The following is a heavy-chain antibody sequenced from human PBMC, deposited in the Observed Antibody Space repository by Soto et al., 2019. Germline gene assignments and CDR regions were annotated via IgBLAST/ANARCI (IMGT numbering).Heavy chain of an antibody. CDR3: ARIHNWNDY. D-gene: IGHD1-20*01. CDR1: GDSVSSVSYH. V-gene: IGHV4-61*01. Sequence: SETLSLTCTVSGDSVSSVSYHWSWIRQPPGKGLEWIGYIYHSGSTNYNPSLKSRVTISVDTSKNQFSLKVNSVTDADTAVYYCARIHNWNDYWGQGTLVTVSS. CDR2: IYHSGST. J-gene: IGHJ4*02.